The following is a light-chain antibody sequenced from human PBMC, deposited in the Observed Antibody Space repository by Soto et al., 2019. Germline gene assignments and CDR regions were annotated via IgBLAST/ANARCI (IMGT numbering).Light chain of an antibody. CDR2: GAS. Sequence: IEVTKCPGTLPRSPAESATLSCRASQSISSSYLAWYQQKPGQAPRLLIYGASNRATAIPDRCSGSGSGTDFTLTFIRRVHNDFVVYYYHHHGNSAGTFGQVTKVAIK. CDR1: QSISSSY. J-gene: IGKJ1*01. V-gene: IGKV3-20*01. CDR3: HHHGNSAGT.